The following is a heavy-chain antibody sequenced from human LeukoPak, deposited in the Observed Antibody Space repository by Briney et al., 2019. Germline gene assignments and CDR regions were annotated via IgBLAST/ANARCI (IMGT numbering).Heavy chain of an antibody. J-gene: IGHJ4*02. D-gene: IGHD3-22*01. CDR1: GLTFSSHS. Sequence: KPGGSLRLSCAVSGLTFSSHSFNWVRQAPGKGLEWVSSITPTSSYIYYADSVKGRFTISRDNAKNSLYLQMNSLRAEDTAVYYCARLRRNNDNSGYYYYYDYWGQGTLVTVSS. CDR3: ARLRRNNDNSGYYYYYDY. V-gene: IGHV3-21*01. CDR2: ITPTSSYI.